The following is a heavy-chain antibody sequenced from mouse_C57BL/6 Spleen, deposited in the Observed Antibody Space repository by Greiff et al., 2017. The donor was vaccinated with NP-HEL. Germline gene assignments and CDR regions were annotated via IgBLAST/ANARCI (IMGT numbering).Heavy chain of an antibody. J-gene: IGHJ1*03. V-gene: IGHV1-52*01. CDR3: ARNYYGSSWYFDV. D-gene: IGHD1-1*01. CDR2: IDPSDSET. Sequence: VQLQQPGAELVRPGSSVKLSCKASGYTFTSYWMHWVKQRPIQGLEWIGNIDPSDSETHYNQKFKDKATLTVEKSSSTVYLELSRLTSDDSAVYYCARNYYGSSWYFDVWGTGTTVTVSS. CDR1: GYTFTSYW.